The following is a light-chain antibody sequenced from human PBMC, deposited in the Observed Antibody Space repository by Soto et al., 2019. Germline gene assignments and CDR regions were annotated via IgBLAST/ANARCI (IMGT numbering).Light chain of an antibody. V-gene: IGLV2-14*01. CDR3: SSYSISTAYL. J-gene: IGLJ1*01. Sequence: QSVLTQPASVSGSPGQSITISCTGTSSDVGGYDYVSWYQLHPGKAPKLMVFEVSNRPSGVSYRFSGSKSGNTASLTISALQAEDEADYFCSSYSISTAYLFGTGTKVTVL. CDR2: EVS. CDR1: SSDVGGYDY.